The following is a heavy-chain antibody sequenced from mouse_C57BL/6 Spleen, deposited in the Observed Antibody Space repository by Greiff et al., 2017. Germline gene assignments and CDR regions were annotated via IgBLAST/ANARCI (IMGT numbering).Heavy chain of an antibody. V-gene: IGHV1-9*01. CDR1: GYTFTGYW. J-gene: IGHJ3*01. CDR3: AGRGVCGNSLFAY. Sequence: QVQLQQSGAELMKPGASVKLSCKASGYTFTGYWIAWVKQRPGHGLEWIGEILPGSGSTNYNEKFKGKATFTADTSSNTAYMQLSSLTTGNSSIYYWAGRGVCGNSLFAYWGQGTLVTVSA. CDR2: ILPGSGST.